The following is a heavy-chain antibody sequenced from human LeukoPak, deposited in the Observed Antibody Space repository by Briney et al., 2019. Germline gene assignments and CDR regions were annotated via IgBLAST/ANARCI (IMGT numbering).Heavy chain of an antibody. Sequence: GGALRPSCPASGFTFSSNDMHWVRQAPGKGLQYVSAISSNGGSTYYANSVKGRFTISRDNSKNTLYLQMGSLRAEDMAVYYCARVGSWDAFDIWGQGTMVTVSS. CDR2: ISSNGGST. V-gene: IGHV3-64*01. CDR3: ARVGSWDAFDI. CDR1: GFTFSSND. D-gene: IGHD1-26*01. J-gene: IGHJ3*02.